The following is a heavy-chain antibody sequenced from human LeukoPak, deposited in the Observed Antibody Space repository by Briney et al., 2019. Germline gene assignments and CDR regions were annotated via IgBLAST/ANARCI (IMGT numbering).Heavy chain of an antibody. CDR1: GGTFSSYA. Sequence: SVKVSCKASGGTFSSYAISWVRQAPGQGLEWMGGIIPIFGTANYAQKFQGRVTITADESTSTAYMELSSLGSEDTAVYYCASEGPYCSSTSCHTYYYYGMDVWGKGTTVTVSS. CDR3: ASEGPYCSSTSCHTYYYYGMDV. CDR2: IIPIFGTA. D-gene: IGHD2-2*01. V-gene: IGHV1-69*13. J-gene: IGHJ6*04.